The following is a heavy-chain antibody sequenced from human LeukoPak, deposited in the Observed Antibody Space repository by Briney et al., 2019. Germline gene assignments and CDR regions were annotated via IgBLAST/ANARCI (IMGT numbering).Heavy chain of an antibody. D-gene: IGHD4-17*01. CDR2: IWYDGSNK. CDR1: GFTFSSYG. CDR3: AKDHGDYIFDY. V-gene: IGHV3-33*06. J-gene: IGHJ4*02. Sequence: GGSLRLSCAASGFTFSSYGMHWVRQAPGKGLEWVAVIWYDGSNKYYADSVKGRFTISRDNSKNTLYLQMNSLRAEDTAVYYCAKDHGDYIFDYWGQGTLVTVSS.